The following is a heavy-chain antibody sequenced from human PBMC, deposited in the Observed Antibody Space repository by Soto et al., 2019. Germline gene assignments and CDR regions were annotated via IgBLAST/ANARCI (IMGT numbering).Heavy chain of an antibody. Sequence: SETLSLTCTVSGDSISSTRWWSWIRQPPGKGLEWIGYIYYSGNTNYNPSLKSRVTISLDTSKNQFSLKLTSVTAADTAIYYCARGIASSSRTSLIYWGQGALVTVSS. V-gene: IGHV4-61*01. CDR1: GDSISSTRW. CDR2: IYYSGNT. J-gene: IGHJ4*02. CDR3: ARGIASSSRTSLIY. D-gene: IGHD6-13*01.